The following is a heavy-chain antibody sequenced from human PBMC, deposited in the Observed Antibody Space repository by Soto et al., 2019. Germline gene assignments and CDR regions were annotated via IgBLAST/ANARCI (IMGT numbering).Heavy chain of an antibody. CDR1: GFTFSSYG. CDR3: ARDRGAVAGTKPDAFDI. Sequence: GGSLRLSCAASGFTFSSYGMHWVRQAPGKGLEWVAVISYDRSNKYYADSVKGRFTISRDNAKNTLYLQMNSLRAEDTAVYYCARDRGAVAGTKPDAFDIWGQGTMVTVSS. CDR2: ISYDRSNK. D-gene: IGHD6-19*01. J-gene: IGHJ3*02. V-gene: IGHV3-30*03.